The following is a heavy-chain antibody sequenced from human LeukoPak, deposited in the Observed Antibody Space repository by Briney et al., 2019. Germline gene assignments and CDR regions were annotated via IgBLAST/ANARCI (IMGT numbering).Heavy chain of an antibody. D-gene: IGHD3-22*01. CDR1: GGSFSGYY. CDR3: ARVAERQYYDSSGYYSH. Sequence: SETLSLTCAVYGGSFSGYYWSWIRQPPGKGLEWIGEINHNGSTNYNPSLKSRVTISVDTSKNQFSLKLSSVTAADTAVYYCARVAERQYYDSSGYYSHWGQGTLVTVSS. CDR2: INHNGST. V-gene: IGHV4-34*01. J-gene: IGHJ4*02.